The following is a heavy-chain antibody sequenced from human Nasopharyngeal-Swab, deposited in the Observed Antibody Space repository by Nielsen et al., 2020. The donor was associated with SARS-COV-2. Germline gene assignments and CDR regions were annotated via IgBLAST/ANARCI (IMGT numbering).Heavy chain of an antibody. CDR1: GFTFSSYS. CDR3: ARAHQWAPNI. J-gene: IGHJ3*02. V-gene: IGHV3-21*01. Sequence: LSLTCAASGFTFSSYSMNWVRQAPGKGLEWVSSISSSSSYIYYADSVKGRFTISRDNAKNSLYLQMNSLRAEDTAVYYCARAHQWAPNIWGQGTMVTVSS. D-gene: IGHD1-26*01. CDR2: ISSSSSYI.